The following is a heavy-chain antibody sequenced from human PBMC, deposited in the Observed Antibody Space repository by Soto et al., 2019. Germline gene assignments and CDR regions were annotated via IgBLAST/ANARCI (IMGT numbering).Heavy chain of an antibody. D-gene: IGHD3-3*01. J-gene: IGHJ5*02. CDR3: ARRMYYDFWSGSQGKRAWLDP. CDR1: GGSFSGYY. CDR2: INHSGST. V-gene: IGHV4-34*01. Sequence: SETLSLTCAVYGGSFSGYYWSWIRQPPGKGLEWIGEINHSGSTNYNPSLKSRVTISVDTSKNQFSLKLSSVTAADTAVYYCARRMYYDFWSGSQGKRAWLDPWGQGTRVTVSS.